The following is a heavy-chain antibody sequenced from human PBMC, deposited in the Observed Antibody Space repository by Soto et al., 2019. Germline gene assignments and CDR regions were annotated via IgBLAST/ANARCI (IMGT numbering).Heavy chain of an antibody. D-gene: IGHD6-19*01. CDR1: GFTFSSYS. Sequence: PGGSLRLSCAASGFTFSSYSMNWVRQAPGKGLEWVSSISSSSSYIYYADSVKGRFTISRDNAKNSLYLQMNSLRAEDTAVYYCAGVAGTSIAVYGAFDVWGQGTTVTVSS. J-gene: IGHJ6*02. V-gene: IGHV3-21*01. CDR3: AGVAGTSIAVYGAFDV. CDR2: ISSSSSYI.